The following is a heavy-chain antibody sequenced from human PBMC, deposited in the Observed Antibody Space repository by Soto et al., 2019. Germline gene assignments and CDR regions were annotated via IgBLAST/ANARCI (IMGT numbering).Heavy chain of an antibody. CDR3: ASRGTTTYCSGGSCYARGFDY. V-gene: IGHV4-59*06. Sequence: TSETLSLTCTVSGGSISSYYWSWIRQPPGKGLKWIGYIYYSGSTYYNPSLKSRVTISVDTSKNQFSLKLSSVTAADTAVYYCASRGTTTYCSGGSCYARGFDYWGQGTLVTVSS. J-gene: IGHJ4*02. CDR2: IYYSGST. D-gene: IGHD2-15*01. CDR1: GGSISSYY.